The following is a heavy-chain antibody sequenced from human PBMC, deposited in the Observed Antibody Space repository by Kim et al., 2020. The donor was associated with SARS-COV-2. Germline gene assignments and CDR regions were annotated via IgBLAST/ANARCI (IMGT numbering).Heavy chain of an antibody. D-gene: IGHD3-16*01. V-gene: IGHV4-59*01. CDR2: IYYSGNT. CDR3: ASGGHETFDI. Sequence: SETLSLTCSVSGGSISGFYWSWVRQPPGKGLEWIGYIYYSGNTNYNPSLKTRVDISVDTSKNQFSLKVNSVIAADTAVYFCASGGHETFDIWGKGTMVSV. J-gene: IGHJ3*02. CDR1: GGSISGFY.